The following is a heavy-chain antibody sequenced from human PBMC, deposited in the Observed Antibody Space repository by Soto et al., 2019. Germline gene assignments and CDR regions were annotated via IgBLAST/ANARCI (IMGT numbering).Heavy chain of an antibody. CDR3: ARDRNYYDSSGYFDY. CDR1: GYTFTSYG. CDR2: ISAYNGNT. Sequence: ASVKVSCKVSGYTFTSYGISWVRQAPGQGLEWMGWISAYNGNTNYAQKLQGRVTMTTDTSTSTAYMELRSLRSDDTAVYYCARDRNYYDSSGYFDYWGQGTLVTVSS. D-gene: IGHD3-22*01. J-gene: IGHJ4*02. V-gene: IGHV1-18*04.